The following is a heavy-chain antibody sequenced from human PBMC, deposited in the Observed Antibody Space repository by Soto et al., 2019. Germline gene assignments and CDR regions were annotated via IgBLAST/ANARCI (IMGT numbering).Heavy chain of an antibody. CDR1: GGPFSSYA. Sequence: SSVQVSCKASGGPFSSYAISWVRQAPGQGLEWMGGIIPIFGTANYAQKFQGRVTITADESTSTAYMELSSLRSEDTAVYYCARVGYDLWSGTYSYSGLDGWGQGTKVTVSS. D-gene: IGHD3-3*01. V-gene: IGHV1-69*13. J-gene: IGHJ6*02. CDR3: ARVGYDLWSGTYSYSGLDG. CDR2: IIPIFGTA.